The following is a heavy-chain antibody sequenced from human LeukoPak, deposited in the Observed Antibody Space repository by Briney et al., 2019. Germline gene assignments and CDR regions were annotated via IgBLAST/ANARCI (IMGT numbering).Heavy chain of an antibody. CDR1: GGTFSSYA. CDR2: IIPIFGIA. V-gene: IGHV1-69*04. D-gene: IGHD2-15*01. J-gene: IGHJ6*02. CDR3: ARDQVEGYGMDV. Sequence: ASVKVSCKASGGTFSSYAISWVRQAPGQGLEWTGRIIPIFGIANYAQKFQGRVTITADKSTSTAYMELSSLRSEDTAVYYCARDQVEGYGMDVWGQGTTVTVSS.